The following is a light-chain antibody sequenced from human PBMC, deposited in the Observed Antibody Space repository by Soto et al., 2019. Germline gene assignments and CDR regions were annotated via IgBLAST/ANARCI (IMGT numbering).Light chain of an antibody. V-gene: IGKV3-15*01. Sequence: EIVLTQSPGTLSLSPGERATLSCRASQSVSSSYLVWHQQKPGQAPRLLIYGASTRATGIPASFIGNGSGTEFTLTASSLQPEDFAVYYCQQYNNWPFTFGPGTKVDIK. J-gene: IGKJ3*01. CDR1: QSVSSSY. CDR3: QQYNNWPFT. CDR2: GAS.